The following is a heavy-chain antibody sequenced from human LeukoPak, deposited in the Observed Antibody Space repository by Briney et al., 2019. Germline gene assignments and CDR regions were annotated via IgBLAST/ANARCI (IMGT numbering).Heavy chain of an antibody. Sequence: GGSLRFSCAASGFTFSDAWMTWVRQAPGKGLEWVGRIKRKTDGGTTDYAAPVKGRFTISRDDSKNTLYLQMNSLKTEDTAVYYCTSTLGYWGQGALVTVSS. V-gene: IGHV3-15*01. CDR2: IKRKTDGGTT. CDR1: GFTFSDAW. J-gene: IGHJ4*02. D-gene: IGHD4-23*01. CDR3: TSTLGY.